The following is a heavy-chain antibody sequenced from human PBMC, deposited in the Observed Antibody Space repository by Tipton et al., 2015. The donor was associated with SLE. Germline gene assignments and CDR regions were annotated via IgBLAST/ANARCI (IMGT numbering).Heavy chain of an antibody. CDR3: AEYRGWFDP. V-gene: IGHV4-59*01. CDR1: GGSISSYY. Sequence: TLSLTCTVSGGSISSYYWSWIRQPPGKGLEWIGYIYYSGSTNYNPSLKSRVTISVDTSKNQFSLKLSSVTAADTAVYYCAEYRGWFDPWGQGTLVTVSS. CDR2: IYYSGST. D-gene: IGHD1-1*01. J-gene: IGHJ5*02.